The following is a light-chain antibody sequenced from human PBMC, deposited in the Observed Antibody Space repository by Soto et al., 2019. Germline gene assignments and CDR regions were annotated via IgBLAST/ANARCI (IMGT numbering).Light chain of an antibody. Sequence: RVLTQSPATPAVAPGGRVSFSFRASQGISKKVAWYQHKPGQAPRLLISAVSTGATGVPARFSGSGSGTEFTLTINRLQSEDCATYYCQQYHTWPVTFGGGTKVDIK. V-gene: IGKV3-15*01. CDR2: AVS. CDR1: QGISKK. CDR3: QQYHTWPVT. J-gene: IGKJ4*01.